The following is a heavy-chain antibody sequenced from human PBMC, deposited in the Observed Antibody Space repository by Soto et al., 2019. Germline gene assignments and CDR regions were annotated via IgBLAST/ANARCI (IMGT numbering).Heavy chain of an antibody. Sequence: SETLSLTCSVSGGSISGNYWSWIRQPPGKALEWIGYIHYSGTTNYNPSLKSRVTISADKSRNSFSLTLSSVIAADTAIYYCVRGGGYCSGGSCYWFDSWGQGSLVTVSS. V-gene: IGHV4-59*01. CDR3: VRGGGYCSGGSCYWFDS. D-gene: IGHD2-15*01. CDR2: IHYSGTT. J-gene: IGHJ5*01. CDR1: GGSISGNY.